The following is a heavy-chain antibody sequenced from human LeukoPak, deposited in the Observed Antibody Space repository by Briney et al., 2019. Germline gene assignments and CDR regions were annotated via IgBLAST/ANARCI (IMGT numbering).Heavy chain of an antibody. D-gene: IGHD6-13*01. V-gene: IGHV1-18*01. J-gene: IGHJ3*02. CDR3: ARGDSSSWYLAFDI. CDR1: GYTFTNYG. CDR2: ISAYNGNT. Sequence: ASVKVSCKASGYTFTNYGISWVRQAPGQGLEWMGWISAYNGNTNYAQKLQGRVTVTTDTSTSTAYMELRSLRSDDTAVYYCARGDSSSWYLAFDIWGQGTMVTVSS.